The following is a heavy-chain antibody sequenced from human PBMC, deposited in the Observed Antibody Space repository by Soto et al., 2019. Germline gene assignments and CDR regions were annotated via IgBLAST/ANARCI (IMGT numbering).Heavy chain of an antibody. V-gene: IGHV4-39*01. J-gene: IGHJ6*02. CDR1: GGSISSSSYY. CDR2: IYYSGST. Sequence: PSETLSLTCTVSGGSISSSSYYWGWIRQPPGKGLEWIGSIYYSGSTYYNPSLKSRVTISVDTSKNQFSLKLSSVTAADTAVYYCARQKGGSSWSYYYYGMDVWGQGTTVTVSS. D-gene: IGHD6-13*01. CDR3: ARQKGGSSWSYYYYGMDV.